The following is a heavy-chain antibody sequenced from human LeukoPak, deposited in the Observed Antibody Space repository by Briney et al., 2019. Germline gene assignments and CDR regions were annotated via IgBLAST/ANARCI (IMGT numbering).Heavy chain of an antibody. V-gene: IGHV3-23*01. CDR1: GFTFNNYG. Sequence: GGSLRLSCAASGFTFNNYGLIWVRQTPGKGLEWVAAISNDGGGTMYAAFVEGRFTISRDNSKSTLFLQMNSLRAEDTALYYCAKGGSGYFADLWGQGTLVTVSS. CDR2: ISNDGGGT. J-gene: IGHJ5*02. CDR3: AKGGSGYFADL. D-gene: IGHD3-22*01.